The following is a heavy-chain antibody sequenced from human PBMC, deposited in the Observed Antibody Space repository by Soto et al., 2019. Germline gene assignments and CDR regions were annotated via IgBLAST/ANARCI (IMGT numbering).Heavy chain of an antibody. V-gene: IGHV3-9*01. CDR1: GFNFNEYA. J-gene: IGHJ5*02. D-gene: IGHD3-10*01. CDR2: INWNSGSI. CDR3: AKVVVVRGVRRDWFDA. Sequence: EVQLVESGGDLVQPDKSLRLSCAASGFNFNEYAMHWVRQAPGKGLEWVSGINWNSGSIGYADSVRGRFTISRDNAKNSLYLQMNSLRAEDTAVYYCAKVVVVRGVRRDWFDAWGQGTLVTVSS.